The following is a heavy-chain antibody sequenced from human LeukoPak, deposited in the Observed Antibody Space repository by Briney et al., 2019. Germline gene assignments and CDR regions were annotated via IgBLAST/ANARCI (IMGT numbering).Heavy chain of an antibody. D-gene: IGHD5-18*01. V-gene: IGHV3-66*01. CDR3: ASRYTYGGQSTFDY. J-gene: IGHJ4*02. Sequence: GGSLRLSCAASGFTVSSNYMSWVRQAPGKGLEWVSVIYSDTSTYYSDSVKGRFTISRENSKNTLYLQMNSLRAEDTAVYYCASRYTYGGQSTFDYWGQGTLVTVSS. CDR2: IYSDTST. CDR1: GFTVSSNY.